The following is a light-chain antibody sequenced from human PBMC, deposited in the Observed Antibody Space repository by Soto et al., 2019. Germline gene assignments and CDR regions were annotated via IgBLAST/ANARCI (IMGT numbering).Light chain of an antibody. V-gene: IGKV3-11*01. J-gene: IGKJ5*01. CDR1: QSVSSY. CDR3: HQRSNWLDT. Sequence: ESVLTQSPGTRSFSPCGRATLSCMSRQSVSSYLARYQQKPGQPPRLLIYEASKRATGIPARFSGSGSGTDFTLTISSLEAEDFAVYYCHQRSNWLDTFGQGTRLEIK. CDR2: EAS.